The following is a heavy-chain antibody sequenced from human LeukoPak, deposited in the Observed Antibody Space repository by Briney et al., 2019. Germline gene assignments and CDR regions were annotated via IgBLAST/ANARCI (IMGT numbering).Heavy chain of an antibody. Sequence: QSGGSLRLSCAASGFTFSSYGMHWVRQAPGKGLEWVAVIWYDGSNKYYADSVKGRFTISRDNSKNTLYLQMNSLRAEDTAVYYCAKAVSYRYDAFDIWGQGTMVTVSS. J-gene: IGHJ3*02. CDR3: AKAVSYRYDAFDI. CDR1: GFTFSSYG. V-gene: IGHV3-33*06. CDR2: IWYDGSNK. D-gene: IGHD5-18*01.